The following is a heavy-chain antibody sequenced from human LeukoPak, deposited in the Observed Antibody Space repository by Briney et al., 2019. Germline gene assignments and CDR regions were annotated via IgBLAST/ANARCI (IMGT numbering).Heavy chain of an antibody. Sequence: PGGSLRLSCAASGFTVSSNYMNWVRQAPGKGPEWVSFISRSVMTTYYADSVEGRFTISRDNAKNSLFLQMDSLRADDTAVYYCVRYNWNRADYWGQGTLVVVSA. D-gene: IGHD1/OR15-1a*01. V-gene: IGHV3-48*04. J-gene: IGHJ4*02. CDR3: VRYNWNRADY. CDR1: GFTVSSNY. CDR2: ISRSVMTT.